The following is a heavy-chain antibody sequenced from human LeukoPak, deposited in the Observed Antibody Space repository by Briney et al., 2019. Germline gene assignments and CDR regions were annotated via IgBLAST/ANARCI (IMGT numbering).Heavy chain of an antibody. CDR1: GFTFSSYS. J-gene: IGHJ4*02. CDR3: ARDLYLARPFDY. V-gene: IGHV3-21*01. CDR2: ITSSSTYI. Sequence: GGSLRLSCAASGFTFSSYSMNWVRQAPGKGLEWVSSITSSSTYIYYSDSVKGRFTISRDNAKNSLYLQMNSLRAEDTAIYYCARDLYLARPFDYWGQGTLVTVSS. D-gene: IGHD2-15*01.